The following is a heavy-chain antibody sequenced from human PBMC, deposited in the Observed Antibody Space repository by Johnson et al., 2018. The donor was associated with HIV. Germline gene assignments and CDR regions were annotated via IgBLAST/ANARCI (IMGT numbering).Heavy chain of an antibody. J-gene: IGHJ3*02. CDR3: ARDARYYGSANDAFDI. CDR1: GYTFSSYA. Sequence: VQLVESGGGVVQPGRSLRLSCAASGYTFSSYAMHWVRQAACKGLEWVAVISHDGSATSYEDSVKGRFTISRDSSENTLFLQMNSLRAEDMAVYLCARDARYYGSANDAFDIWGQGTMVTVSS. CDR2: ISHDGSAT. V-gene: IGHV3-30*04. D-gene: IGHD3-10*01.